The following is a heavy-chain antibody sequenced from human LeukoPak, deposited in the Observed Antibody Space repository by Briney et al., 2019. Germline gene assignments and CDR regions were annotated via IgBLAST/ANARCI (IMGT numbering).Heavy chain of an antibody. Sequence: GRSLRLSCAASGFTISSYAMHWVRQAPGKGLEWVAVISYDGSNKYYADSVKGRFTISRDNSKNTLYLQMNSLRAEDTAVYYCARVPYSSSWYVYWTFDYWGQGTLVTVSS. J-gene: IGHJ4*02. CDR1: GFTISSYA. V-gene: IGHV3-30-3*01. CDR2: ISYDGSNK. D-gene: IGHD6-13*01. CDR3: ARVPYSSSWYVYWTFDY.